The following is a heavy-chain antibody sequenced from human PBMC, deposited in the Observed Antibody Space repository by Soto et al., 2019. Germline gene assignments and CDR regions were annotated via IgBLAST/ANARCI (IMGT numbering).Heavy chain of an antibody. V-gene: IGHV3-21*01. CDR2: ISSSSSYI. Sequence: EVQLVESGGGLVKPGGSLRLSCAASGFTFSSYSRNWVRQAPGKGLEWVSSISSSSSYIYYADSVKGRFTISRDNAKNSLYLQMNSLRAEDTAVYYCARKEGSLRFFEGLVMDVWGQGTTVTVSS. J-gene: IGHJ6*02. CDR3: ARKEGSLRFFEGLVMDV. CDR1: GFTFSSYS. D-gene: IGHD3-3*01.